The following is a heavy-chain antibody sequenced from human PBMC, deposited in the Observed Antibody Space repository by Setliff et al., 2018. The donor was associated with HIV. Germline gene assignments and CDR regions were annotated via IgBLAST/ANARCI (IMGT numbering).Heavy chain of an antibody. CDR1: GYTFTSYA. V-gene: IGHV1-3*01. CDR3: ARGAYYYDTSGYPRDPFDL. CDR2: INVGKGNT. D-gene: IGHD3-22*01. J-gene: IGHJ3*01. Sequence: ASVKVSCKASGYTFTSYAIHWVRQAPGQWLEWMGWINVGKGNTKYSQVRDRVTMTRDTSISTASMELSRLRSDDTAVYYCARGAYYYDTSGYPRDPFDLWGQGTMVTVSS.